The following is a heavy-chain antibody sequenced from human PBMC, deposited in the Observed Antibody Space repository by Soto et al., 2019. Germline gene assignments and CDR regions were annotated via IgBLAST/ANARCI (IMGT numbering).Heavy chain of an antibody. CDR1: GGSISSGGYS. J-gene: IGHJ5*02. CDR3: ARDQLEGNWFDP. V-gene: IGHV4-30-2*01. D-gene: IGHD1-1*01. Sequence: QLQLQESGSGLVRPSQTLSLTCAVSGGSISSGGYSWNWIRQPPGKGLEWIGYIYHSGSTRYNPSLTSRVTISVDKSKNQFSLKLSSVTAADTAVYYCARDQLEGNWFDPWGQGTLVTVSS. CDR2: IYHSGST.